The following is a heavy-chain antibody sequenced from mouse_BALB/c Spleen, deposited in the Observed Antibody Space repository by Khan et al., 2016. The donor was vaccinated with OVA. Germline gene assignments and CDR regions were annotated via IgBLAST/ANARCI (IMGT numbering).Heavy chain of an antibody. Sequence: DLVKPGASVRLSCKASGYTFTSYWVHWIKQRPGQGLEWIGQISPGSGSDYYNEMFKGRATLTVDTSSTTAYIHLSSLSSEASAVSSGARANYDGRSLYAMDSWGQGTSVTVSS. CDR2: ISPGSGSD. J-gene: IGHJ4*01. CDR1: GYTFTSYW. V-gene: IGHV1S41*01. CDR3: ARANYDGRSLYAMDS. D-gene: IGHD1-1*01.